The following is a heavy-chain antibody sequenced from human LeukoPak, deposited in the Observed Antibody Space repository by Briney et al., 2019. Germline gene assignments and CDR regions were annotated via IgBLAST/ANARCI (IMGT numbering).Heavy chain of an antibody. CDR1: GFTFSSYA. V-gene: IGHV3-23*01. D-gene: IGHD1-1*01. Sequence: GGSLRLSCVASGFTFSSYAMSWVRQAPGKGLEWLSGLSGSGGTTYYADSVKGRFTTSRDNSKNTLYLQMDTLRAEDTAVYYCAKGSSTNSYYFGSWGPGTLVTVSS. CDR2: LSGSGGTT. J-gene: IGHJ4*02. CDR3: AKGSSTNSYYFGS.